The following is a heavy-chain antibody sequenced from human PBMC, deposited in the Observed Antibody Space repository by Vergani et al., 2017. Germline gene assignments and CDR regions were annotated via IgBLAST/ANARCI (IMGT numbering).Heavy chain of an antibody. CDR1: GFTFDDYA. J-gene: IGHJ4*02. V-gene: IGHV3-9*01. CDR3: ARGGPFRNYYFDY. Sequence: EVQLVESGGGLVQPGRSLRLSCAASGFTFDDYAMHWVRQAPGKGLEWVSGISWNSGSIGYADSVKGRFTISRDNAKNSLYLQMNSLRAEDTALYYCARGGPFRNYYFDYWGQGTLVTVSS. CDR2: ISWNSGSI.